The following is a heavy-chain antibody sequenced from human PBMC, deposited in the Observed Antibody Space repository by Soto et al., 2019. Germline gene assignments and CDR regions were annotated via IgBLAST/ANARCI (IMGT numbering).Heavy chain of an antibody. V-gene: IGHV1-69*15. Sequence: QVQLVQSGAELKKPGSSVKVSCKASGGTFSTYAITWVRQAPGQGLEWMGRIIPVFGTTDYAQKFQGRVTITAEESTRAAYVGLGGLRSENTAVYYCARGVVAGTPLNYNHHGLDVWGQGTPVTVSS. CDR1: GGTFSTYA. CDR2: IIPVFGTT. J-gene: IGHJ6*02. D-gene: IGHD6-19*01. CDR3: ARGVVAGTPLNYNHHGLDV.